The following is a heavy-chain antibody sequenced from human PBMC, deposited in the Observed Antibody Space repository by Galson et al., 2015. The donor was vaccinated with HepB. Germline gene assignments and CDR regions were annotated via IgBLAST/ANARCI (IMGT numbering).Heavy chain of an antibody. D-gene: IGHD2-15*01. CDR3: ARGAVVVAVGATENNWFDP. J-gene: IGHJ5*02. CDR2: ISPHNRYT. CDR1: GYTFSSYS. V-gene: IGHV1-18*01. Sequence: VKVSCKASGYTFSSYSITWVRQAPGQGLEWVGWISPHNRYTNYAQNFQGRVTMTTDTSTNTAYMELRRLRSDDTAIYYCARGAVVVAVGATENNWFDPWGRGTLVTVSS.